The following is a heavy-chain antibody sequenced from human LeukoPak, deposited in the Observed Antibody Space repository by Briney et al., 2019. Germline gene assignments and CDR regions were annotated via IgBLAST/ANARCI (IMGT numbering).Heavy chain of an antibody. V-gene: IGHV3-23*01. J-gene: IGHJ4*02. D-gene: IGHD5-12*01. CDR1: GFTFSSHA. CDR3: VKGVATIDNTYYFDY. CDR2: MSGSGGST. Sequence: PGGSLRLSCAGSGFTFSSHAMSWVRQAPGKGLEWVSAMSGSGGSTYYADSVKGRFTISRDNSKNTLYLQMNSLRAEDTALYYCVKGVATIDNTYYFDYWGQGTLVTVSS.